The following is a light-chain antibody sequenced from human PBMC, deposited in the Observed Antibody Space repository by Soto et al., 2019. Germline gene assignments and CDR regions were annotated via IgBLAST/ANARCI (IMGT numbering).Light chain of an antibody. CDR1: SSNIGAGYE. CDR3: QSYDSSLSGYV. Sequence: QSVLTQPPSVSEAPGQRVTISCTGSSSNIGAGYEAHWYQQVPGTAPKLLIYENNNRPSGVPDRFSGSKSGPSASLAITGPQAEDEAEYYCQSYDSSLSGYVFGTGTKLTVL. V-gene: IGLV1-40*01. CDR2: ENN. J-gene: IGLJ1*01.